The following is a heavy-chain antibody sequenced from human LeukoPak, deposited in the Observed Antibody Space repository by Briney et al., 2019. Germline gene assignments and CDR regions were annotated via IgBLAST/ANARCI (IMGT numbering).Heavy chain of an antibody. V-gene: IGHV3-15*05. D-gene: IGHD2-15*01. Sequence: GGSLRLSCVASGLTYRNAWMTWVRRAPGKGLEWVGRIKSNPDGGTTDFAASVKGRFFISRDDSKSTLSLQMNSLKIEDTAVYYCTTGGPHISGHPLDYWGQGIPVTVSS. J-gene: IGHJ4*02. CDR3: TTGGPHISGHPLDY. CDR2: IKSNPDGGTT. CDR1: GLTYRNAW.